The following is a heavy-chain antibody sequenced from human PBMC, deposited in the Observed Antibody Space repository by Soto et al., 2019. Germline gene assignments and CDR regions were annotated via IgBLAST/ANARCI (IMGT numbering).Heavy chain of an antibody. CDR1: GFTFSEYA. CDR2: IGGDGGSP. V-gene: IGHV3-23*01. J-gene: IGHJ6*03. CDR3: AKGPHSASGYYYMVV. Sequence: GGSLRLSCAASGFTFSEYAMSWVRQAPGKGLEWVSVIGGDGGSPNYADSVKGRFTVSRDNSKSTLYLQMDSLRAEDTAVYYCAKGPHSASGYYYMVVWGKGTTVTVSS. D-gene: IGHD3-10*01.